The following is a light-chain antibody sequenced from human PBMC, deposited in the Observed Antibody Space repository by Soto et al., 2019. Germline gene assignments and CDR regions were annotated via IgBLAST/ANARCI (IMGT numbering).Light chain of an antibody. J-gene: IGKJ5*01. CDR3: QQYNKWPAEIT. CDR1: QSVSSY. V-gene: IGKV3-11*01. Sequence: EIVLTQSPATLSLSPGERATLSCRASQSVSSYLAWYQQKPGQAPRLLIYDASNRATGIPDRFSGSGSGTDFTLTISRLQSEDSGVYYCQQYNKWPAEITFGQGTRLEIK. CDR2: DAS.